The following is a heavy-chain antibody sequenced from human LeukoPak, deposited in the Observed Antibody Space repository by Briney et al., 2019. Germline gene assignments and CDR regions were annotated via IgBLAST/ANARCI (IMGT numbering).Heavy chain of an antibody. Sequence: PGGSLRLSCAASGFTFSSYWMSWVRQAPGKGLEWVANIKQDGSEKYYVDSVKGRFTISRDNAKNSLYLQMNSLRAEDTAVYYCLRTVTSYYYYMDVWGKGTTVTISS. D-gene: IGHD4-17*01. CDR2: IKQDGSEK. J-gene: IGHJ6*03. V-gene: IGHV3-7*01. CDR1: GFTFSSYW. CDR3: LRTVTSYYYYMDV.